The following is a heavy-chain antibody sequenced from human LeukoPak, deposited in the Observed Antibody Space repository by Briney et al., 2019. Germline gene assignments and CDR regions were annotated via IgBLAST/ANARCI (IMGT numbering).Heavy chain of an antibody. Sequence: ASVKVSCKASGYTFTSYGISWVRQAPGQGLEWMGWISAHNGNTNYAQKLQGRVTMTTDTSTSTAYMELRSLRSDDTAVYYCAKDDYDILTGFDPWGQGTLVTVSS. CDR2: ISAHNGNT. V-gene: IGHV1-18*01. D-gene: IGHD3-9*01. J-gene: IGHJ5*02. CDR1: GYTFTSYG. CDR3: AKDDYDILTGFDP.